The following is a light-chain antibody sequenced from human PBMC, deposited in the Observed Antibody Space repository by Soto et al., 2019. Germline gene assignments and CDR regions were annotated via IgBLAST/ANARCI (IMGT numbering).Light chain of an antibody. CDR2: NVS. J-gene: IGLJ2*01. CDR3: SSYAGGFVV. CDR1: SSGIGAHTY. Sequence: QSALTQPASVSGSPGQSITISCTGTSSGIGAHTYVSWFQQHPGKVPKVIIYNVSTRPSGISDRFSGSKSGNTASLTISGLQAEDEADYYCSSYAGGFVVFGGGTKLTVL. V-gene: IGLV2-14*01.